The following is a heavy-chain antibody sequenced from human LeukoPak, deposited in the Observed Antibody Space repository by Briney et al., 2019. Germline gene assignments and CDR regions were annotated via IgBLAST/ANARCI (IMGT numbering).Heavy chain of an antibody. CDR3: ARYRGTFYYYYGMDV. Sequence: GGSLRLSCAASGFTFSDYYMSWIRQAPGKGLEWVSYISSSGSTIYYADSVKGRFTFSRDNAKNSLYLQMNSLRAEDTAVYYCARYRGTFYYYYGMDVWGQGTTVTVSS. D-gene: IGHD1-1*01. V-gene: IGHV3-11*01. CDR2: ISSSGSTI. CDR1: GFTFSDYY. J-gene: IGHJ6*02.